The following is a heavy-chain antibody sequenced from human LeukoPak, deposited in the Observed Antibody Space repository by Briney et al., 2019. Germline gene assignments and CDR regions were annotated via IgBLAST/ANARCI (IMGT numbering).Heavy chain of an antibody. CDR1: GYTFTSYG. J-gene: IGHJ4*02. D-gene: IGHD3-9*01. V-gene: IGHV1-18*01. CDR2: ISAYNGNT. CDR3: ARDPTCYDILTGRTLGFDY. Sequence: ASVKVSCKASGYTFTSYGISWVRQAPGQGLEWMGWISAYNGNTNYAQKLQGRVTMTTDTSTSTAYMELRSLRSDDTAVYYCARDPTCYDILTGRTLGFDYWGQGTLVTVSS.